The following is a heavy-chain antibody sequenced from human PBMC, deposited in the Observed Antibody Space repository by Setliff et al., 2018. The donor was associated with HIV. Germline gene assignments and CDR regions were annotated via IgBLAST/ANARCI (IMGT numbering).Heavy chain of an antibody. CDR2: ISSGGATT. J-gene: IGHJ4*02. V-gene: IGHV3-64*01. CDR3: ARGRRTIFGLVPYYFDS. CDR1: GFTLSSHV. D-gene: IGHD3-3*01. Sequence: GGSLRLSCAASGFTLSSHVMHWVRQAPGKGLEYVSGISSGGATTYANSVKGRFTISRDNFRNRLYLQMGSLRGEDMAVYYCARGRRTIFGLVPYYFDSWGQGTRVTVSS.